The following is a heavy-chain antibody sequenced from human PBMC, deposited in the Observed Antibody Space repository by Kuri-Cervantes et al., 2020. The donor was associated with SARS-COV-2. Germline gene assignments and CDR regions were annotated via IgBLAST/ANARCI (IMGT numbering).Heavy chain of an antibody. CDR2: ISYDGSKT. Sequence: GRCRTLASAASGFTFRRHAIHWVRQAAGKGLEWVAVISYDGSKTDYTASGKGRCTIPRENSQNTLYLQMKSLRTEDTALYYCARDRVGVHDSWGQGTMVTVSS. D-gene: IGHD2-21*01. V-gene: IGHV3-30-3*01. CDR1: GFTFRRHA. J-gene: IGHJ4*02. CDR3: ARDRVGVHDS.